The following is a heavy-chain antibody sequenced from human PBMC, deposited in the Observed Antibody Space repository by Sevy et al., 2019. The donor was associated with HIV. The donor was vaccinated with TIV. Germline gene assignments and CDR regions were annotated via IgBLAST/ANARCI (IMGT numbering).Heavy chain of an antibody. V-gene: IGHV3-11*01. CDR1: GFTFSDYY. Sequence: GESLKISCAASGFTFSDYYMSWIRQAPGKGLEWVSYISSSGSTIYYADSVKGRFTISRDNAKNSLYLQMNSLRAEDTAGYYCARDRRKTYYYGSGSFDDAFDIWGQGTMVTVSS. D-gene: IGHD3-10*01. J-gene: IGHJ3*02. CDR2: ISSSGSTI. CDR3: ARDRRKTYYYGSGSFDDAFDI.